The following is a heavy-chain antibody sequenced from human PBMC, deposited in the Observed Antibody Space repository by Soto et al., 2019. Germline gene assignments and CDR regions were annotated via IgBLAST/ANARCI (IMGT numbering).Heavy chain of an antibody. CDR1: GGSISSYY. V-gene: IGHV4-59*01. CDR3: ARVIGDGYNSYYFDY. CDR2: IYYSGST. D-gene: IGHD5-12*01. J-gene: IGHJ4*02. Sequence: PSETLSLTCTVSGGSISSYYWSRIRQPPGKGLEWIGYIYYSGSTNYNPSLKSRVTISVDTSKNQFSLKLSSVTAADTAVYYCARVIGDGYNSYYFDYWGQGTLVTVSS.